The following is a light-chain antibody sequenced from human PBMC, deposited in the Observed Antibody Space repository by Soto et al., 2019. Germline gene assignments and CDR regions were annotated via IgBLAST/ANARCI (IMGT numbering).Light chain of an antibody. J-gene: IGKJ5*01. CDR1: EGIRND. CDR2: AES. V-gene: IGKV1-17*01. Sequence: DLQMTQSPSSLYASVGDRVTITSRASEGIRNDLGRYQQRPGTGPKRLIYAESGFQSGVPLRGSGSGSGIELTLTIISLQPFDFASYQCLQHKSSNLTFGQGTRLEIK. CDR3: LQHKSSNLT.